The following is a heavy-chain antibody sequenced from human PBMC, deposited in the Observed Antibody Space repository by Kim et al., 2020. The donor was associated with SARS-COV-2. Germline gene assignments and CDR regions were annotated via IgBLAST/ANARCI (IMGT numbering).Heavy chain of an antibody. J-gene: IGHJ4*02. V-gene: IGHV1-2*06. CDR2: INPNSGGT. CDR1: GYTFTGYY. Sequence: ASVKVSCKASGYTFTGYYMHWVRQAPGQGLEWMGRINPNSGGTNYAQKFQGRVTMTRDTSISTAYMELSRLRSDDTAVYYCARVERDVVVPAAIMWVYWGQGTLVTVSS. D-gene: IGHD2-2*01. CDR3: ARVERDVVVPAAIMWVY.